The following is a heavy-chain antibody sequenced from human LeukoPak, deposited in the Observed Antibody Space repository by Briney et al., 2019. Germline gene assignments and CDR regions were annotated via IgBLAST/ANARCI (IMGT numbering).Heavy chain of an antibody. D-gene: IGHD3-3*01. Sequence: ASVKVSCKASGYTFIRNGISWVRQAPGQGLEWMGWISPYNENRKYLQKLQGRVTLSTDTSTGTAYMELRSLTSDDTAVYYCAREAITIFGVVRTQTTYGPHRFDPWGQGTLVTVSS. CDR2: ISPYNENR. CDR3: AREAITIFGVVRTQTTYGPHRFDP. V-gene: IGHV1-18*01. J-gene: IGHJ5*02. CDR1: GYTFIRNG.